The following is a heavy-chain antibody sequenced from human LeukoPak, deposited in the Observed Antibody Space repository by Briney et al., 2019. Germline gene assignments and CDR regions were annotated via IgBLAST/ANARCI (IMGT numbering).Heavy chain of an antibody. CDR1: GGSISSYY. J-gene: IGHJ3*02. Sequence: PSETLSLTCTVSGGSISSYYWSWIRQPPGKGLEWIGYVYYSGSTNYNPSLKSRVTISVDTSKNQFSLKLSSVTAADTAVYYCARLRYDILTGYHAFDIWGQGTMVTVFS. V-gene: IGHV4-59*08. D-gene: IGHD3-9*01. CDR2: VYYSGST. CDR3: ARLRYDILTGYHAFDI.